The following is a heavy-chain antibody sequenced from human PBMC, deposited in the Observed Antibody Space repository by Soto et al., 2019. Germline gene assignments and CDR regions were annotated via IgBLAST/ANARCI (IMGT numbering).Heavy chain of an antibody. Sequence: ASVKVSCKASGGTFSSYAISWVRQAPGQGLEWMGGIIPIFGTANYAQKFQGRVTITADESTSTAYMELSSLRSEDTAVYYCAREGYCSSTSCYIPYWGQGTLVTVSS. CDR1: GGTFSSYA. CDR3: AREGYCSSTSCYIPY. D-gene: IGHD2-2*02. V-gene: IGHV1-69*13. J-gene: IGHJ4*02. CDR2: IIPIFGTA.